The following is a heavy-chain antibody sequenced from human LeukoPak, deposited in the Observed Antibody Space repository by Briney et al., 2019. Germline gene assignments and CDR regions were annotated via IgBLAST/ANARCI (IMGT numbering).Heavy chain of an antibody. D-gene: IGHD3-10*01. CDR2: ISHSGST. J-gene: IGHJ6*03. Sequence: PSETLSLTCTVSDYSISDGYFWDWIRQPPGKGLEWIGSISHSGSTYYNPSLKSRVTISVDTSKNQFSLKLSSVTAADTAVYYCARLSGSSTLYYYYYMDVWGKGTTVTISS. V-gene: IGHV4-38-2*02. CDR3: ARLSGSSTLYYYYYMDV. CDR1: DYSISDGYF.